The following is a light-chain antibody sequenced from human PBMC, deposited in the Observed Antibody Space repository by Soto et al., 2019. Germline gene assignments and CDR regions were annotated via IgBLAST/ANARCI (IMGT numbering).Light chain of an antibody. CDR3: QQYGSSPWT. V-gene: IGKV3-20*01. J-gene: IGKJ1*01. CDR1: QRVSSSY. Sequence: EIVLTQSPGTLSLSPGERATLSCRASQRVSSSYLAWYQQKPGQAPRLLIYGASSRATGIPDWFSGSGSGTDFTLALSRLGPEDVAVYYCQQYGSSPWTFGQGTKVEIK. CDR2: GAS.